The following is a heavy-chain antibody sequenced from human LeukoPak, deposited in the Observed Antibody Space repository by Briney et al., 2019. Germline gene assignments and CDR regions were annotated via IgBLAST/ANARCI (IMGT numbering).Heavy chain of an antibody. CDR2: IKQDGTEK. CDR1: GFTFSGYW. CDR3: VRGHGWFDP. V-gene: IGHV3-7*01. J-gene: IGHJ5*02. Sequence: SGGSLRLSCAASGFTFSGYWMSWVRQAPGKGLEWVANIKQDGTEKDYVDSVKGRFIISRDNAKNSLYLQMNSLRAEDTAVYYCVRGHGWFDPWGQGTLVTVSS.